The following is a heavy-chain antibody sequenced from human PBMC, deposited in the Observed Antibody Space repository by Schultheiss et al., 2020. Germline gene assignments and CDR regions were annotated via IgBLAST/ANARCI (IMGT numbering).Heavy chain of an antibody. V-gene: IGHV3-23*01. D-gene: IGHD6-19*01. J-gene: IGHJ3*02. Sequence: GGSLRLSCAASGFTFSSYAMSWVRQAPGKGLEWVSSISGSDGSTYYADSVKGRFTISRDNSKNSLYLQMNSLRDEDTAVYYCARDAGDSSGWMIRAFDIWGQGTMVTVSS. CDR2: ISGSDGST. CDR3: ARDAGDSSGWMIRAFDI. CDR1: GFTFSSYA.